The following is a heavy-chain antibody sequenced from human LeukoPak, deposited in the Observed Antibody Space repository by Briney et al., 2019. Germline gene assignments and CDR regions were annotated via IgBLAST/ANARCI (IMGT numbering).Heavy chain of an antibody. Sequence: GASVKVSCKASGYTFTSYSISWVRQAPGQGLEWMGWISAYNGNTIYAQKVKGRVTITTDTSTRTAYMELRSLKSDDTAVYYCARASYCSDGSCYSDYWGQGTLVTVSS. D-gene: IGHD2-15*01. CDR2: ISAYNGNT. CDR3: ARASYCSDGSCYSDY. V-gene: IGHV1-18*01. J-gene: IGHJ4*02. CDR1: GYTFTSYS.